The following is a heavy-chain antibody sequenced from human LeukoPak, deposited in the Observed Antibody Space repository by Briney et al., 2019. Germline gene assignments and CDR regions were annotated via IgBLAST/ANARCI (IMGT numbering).Heavy chain of an antibody. J-gene: IGHJ4*02. Sequence: SETLSLTCTVSGGSISSYYWSWIRQPPGKGLEWIGNIYYTGSTNYNPSLKSRVTISVDTSKNQFSLKLNSVTAADTAVYYCARAFSSGWYPYSIGGLWFDYWGQGTLVIVSS. CDR3: ARAFSSGWYPYSIGGLWFDY. CDR1: GGSISSYY. V-gene: IGHV4-59*01. CDR2: IYYTGST. D-gene: IGHD6-19*01.